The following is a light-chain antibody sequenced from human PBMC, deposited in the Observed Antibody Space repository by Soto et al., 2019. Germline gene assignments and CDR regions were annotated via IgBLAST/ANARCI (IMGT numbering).Light chain of an antibody. CDR2: KAS. CDR3: QQYNSYSPIT. Sequence: DIQMTQSPSTLSASVGDRVTITCRASQSISTWLAWYQQKPGKAPKLLIYKASSLESGVPSRFSGSGSGTEFTLTINSLQPDDFATHYCQQYNSYSPITFGQGTRLEIK. J-gene: IGKJ5*01. CDR1: QSISTW. V-gene: IGKV1-5*03.